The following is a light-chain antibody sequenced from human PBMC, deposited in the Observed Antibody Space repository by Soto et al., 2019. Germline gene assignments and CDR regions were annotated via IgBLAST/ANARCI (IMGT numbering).Light chain of an antibody. CDR3: QQYYRPWT. J-gene: IGKJ1*01. CDR1: QRVLYSSNNKNY. CDR2: WAS. V-gene: IGKV4-1*01. Sequence: DIVMTQSPDSLAVSLGERATINCKSSQRVLYSSNNKNYLAWYQQKPGQPPKLLIYWASTRESGVPDRFSGRGSGTYFTLPISSLQAEDVAVYYCQQYYRPWTFGKGTKVEIK.